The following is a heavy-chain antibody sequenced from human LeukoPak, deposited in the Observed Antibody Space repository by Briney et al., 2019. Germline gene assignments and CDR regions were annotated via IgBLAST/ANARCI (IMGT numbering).Heavy chain of an antibody. D-gene: IGHD2-8*01. CDR3: AGNTNILGDVNWFDP. Sequence: SETLSLTCTVSGGSISSYYWSWIRQPAGKGLEWIGRIYTSGSTNYNPSLRGRVTISLDTSKNQFSLNLNSVTTADTAVYYCAGNTNILGDVNWFDPWGQGTLVTVSS. V-gene: IGHV4-4*07. CDR2: IYTSGST. CDR1: GGSISSYY. J-gene: IGHJ5*02.